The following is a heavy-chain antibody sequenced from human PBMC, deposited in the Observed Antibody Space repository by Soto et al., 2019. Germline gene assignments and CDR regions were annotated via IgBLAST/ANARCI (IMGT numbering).Heavy chain of an antibody. J-gene: IGHJ4*02. Sequence: QLQLQESGSGLVKPSQTLSLTCAVSGGSISSGGYSWSWIRQPPGKGLEWIGYIYHSGSTYYNPSLNSRVTLPVDSSNHQFSLKLSSVTAADTAVYYCARGSRSPYYFDYWGQGTLVTVSS. CDR3: ARGSRSPYYFDY. V-gene: IGHV4-30-2*01. CDR1: GGSISSGGYS. CDR2: IYHSGST.